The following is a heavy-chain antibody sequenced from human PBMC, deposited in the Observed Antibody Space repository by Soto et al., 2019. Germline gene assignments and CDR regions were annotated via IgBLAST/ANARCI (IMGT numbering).Heavy chain of an antibody. CDR1: GGSISSSSYY. J-gene: IGHJ4*02. Sequence: PSETLSLTCTVSGGSISSSSYYWGWIRQPPGKGLEWIGSIYYSGSTYYNPSLKSRVTISVDTSKNQFSLKLSSVTAADTAVYYCARLKDFDCWGQGTLVTVSS. V-gene: IGHV4-39*01. CDR3: ARLKDFDC. CDR2: IYYSGST.